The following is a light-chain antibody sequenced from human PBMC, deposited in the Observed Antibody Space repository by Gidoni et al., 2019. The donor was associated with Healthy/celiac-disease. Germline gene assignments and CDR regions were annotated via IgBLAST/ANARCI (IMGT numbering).Light chain of an antibody. J-gene: IGKJ2*01. CDR2: DAS. V-gene: IGKV1-5*01. CDR1: QSLSSW. CDR3: QQYNSYSYT. Sequence: DIQMTQSPSTLSASVGDRVTITCRASQSLSSWLAWYQQKPGKAPKLLIYDASSLESGVPSRFSGSGSGTEFTLTISSLQPDDFATYYCQQYNSYSYTFGQGTKLEIK.